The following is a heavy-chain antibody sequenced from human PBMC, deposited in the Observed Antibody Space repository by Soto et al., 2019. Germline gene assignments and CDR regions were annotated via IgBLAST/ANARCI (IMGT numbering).Heavy chain of an antibody. D-gene: IGHD4-17*01. V-gene: IGHV3-23*01. CDR1: GITISNYP. CDR2: ISGSGDTT. Sequence: GGSLRLSCAASGITISNYPMSWVRQAPGKGLDWVSGISGSGDTTYYADSAKGRFTISKDISKNSLFLQLDSLTVEDSALYFCVKDDGGYPSTAPHWGQGTLVTVSS. J-gene: IGHJ4*02. CDR3: VKDDGGYPSTAPH.